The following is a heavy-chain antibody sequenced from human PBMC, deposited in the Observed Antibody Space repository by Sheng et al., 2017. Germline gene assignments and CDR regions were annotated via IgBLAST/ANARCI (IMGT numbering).Heavy chain of an antibody. CDR1: GFTFSSYG. CDR3: AKGSITMVQGVIITGGFDY. V-gene: IGHV3-23*04. D-gene: IGHD3-10*01. Sequence: EVQLVESGGGLVQPGGTLRLSCAASGFTFSSYGMSWVRQAPGKGLEWVSAISGSGGSTYYADSVKGRFTISRDNSKNTLYLQMNSLRAEDTAVYYCAKGSITMVQGVIITGGFDYWGQGTLVTVSS. J-gene: IGHJ4*02. CDR2: ISGSGGST.